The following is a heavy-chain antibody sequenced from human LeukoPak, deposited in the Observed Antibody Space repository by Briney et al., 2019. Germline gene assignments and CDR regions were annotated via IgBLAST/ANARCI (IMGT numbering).Heavy chain of an antibody. CDR2: IYYSGST. CDR3: ARQILGRWLYDY. J-gene: IGHJ4*02. Sequence: PSETLSLTCTVSGGSISSSSYYWGWIRQPPGKGLEWIGSIYYSGSTYYNPSLKSRVTISVDTSKNQFSLKLSSVTAADTAVYYCARQILGRWLYDYWGQGTLVTVSS. V-gene: IGHV4-39*01. D-gene: IGHD3-16*01. CDR1: GGSISSSSYY.